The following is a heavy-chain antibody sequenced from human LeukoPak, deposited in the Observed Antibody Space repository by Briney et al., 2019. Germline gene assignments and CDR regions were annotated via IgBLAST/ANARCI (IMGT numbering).Heavy chain of an antibody. J-gene: IGHJ3*02. CDR1: GGSFSGYY. CDR3: ARHSARYFDWVDAFDI. Sequence: ASETLSLTCAVYGGSFSGYYWSWIRQPPGKGLEWIGEINHSGSTNYNPSLKSRVTISVDTSKNQFSLKLSSVTAADTAVYYCARHSARYFDWVDAFDIWGQGTMVTVSS. CDR2: INHSGST. D-gene: IGHD3-9*01. V-gene: IGHV4-34*01.